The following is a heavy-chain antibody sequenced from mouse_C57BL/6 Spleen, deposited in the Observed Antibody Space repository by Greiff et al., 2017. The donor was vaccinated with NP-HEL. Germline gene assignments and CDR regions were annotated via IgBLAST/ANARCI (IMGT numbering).Heavy chain of an antibody. CDR2: IYPGDGDT. CDR3: GITTVGAMDD. CDR1: GYAFSSSW. Sequence: VQLVESGPELVKPGASVKISCKASGYAFSSSWMNWVKQRPGKGLEWIGRIYPGDGDTNYNGKFKGKATLTADKSSSTAYMQLSSLTSEDSAVYFCGITTVGAMDDWGQGTSVTVSS. D-gene: IGHD1-1*01. V-gene: IGHV1-82*01. J-gene: IGHJ4*01.